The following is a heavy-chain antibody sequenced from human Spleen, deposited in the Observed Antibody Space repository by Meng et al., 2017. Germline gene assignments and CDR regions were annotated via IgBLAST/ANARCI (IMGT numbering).Heavy chain of an antibody. CDR3: ARGLPADGSIDL. D-gene: IGHD1-26*01. CDR1: GSTLTFYG. CDR2: LSVYNGNT. J-gene: IGHJ5*02. V-gene: IGHV1-18*01. Sequence: VQVGQPVAEVRKPGASVTVACKASGSTLTFYGITWVRQAPGQGFEWMGWLSVYNGNTNYAQNYQGRVTMTTDTSTSIFYMELRALRADDTAVYFCARGLPADGSIDLWGQGTLVTVSS.